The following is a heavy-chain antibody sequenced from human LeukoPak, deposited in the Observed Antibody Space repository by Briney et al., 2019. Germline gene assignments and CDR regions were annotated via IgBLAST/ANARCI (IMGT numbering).Heavy chain of an antibody. Sequence: PGGSLRLSCSVSGFTIGAYAMHWVRQAPGKGLQYVSSISSDGGTTYYADSVKGRFTISRDNSKNTLHLQMSSLRSEDTAVYYCVKDRYVDYWGQGTLVIVSS. V-gene: IGHV3-64D*06. CDR2: ISSDGGTT. CDR1: GFTIGAYA. D-gene: IGHD2-2*01. CDR3: VKDRYVDY. J-gene: IGHJ4*02.